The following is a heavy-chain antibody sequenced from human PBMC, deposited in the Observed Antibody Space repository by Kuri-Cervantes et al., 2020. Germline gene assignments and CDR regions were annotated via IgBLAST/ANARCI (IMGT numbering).Heavy chain of an antibody. D-gene: IGHD6-13*01. Sequence: GESLKISCAASGFTFSSYAMSWVRQAPGKGLEWVSAISGNGGSTYYAVSVKGRFTISRDNSKNTLYLQMDSLGAEDTAVYYCARDPSLYSSSWFFDFWGQGTLVTVSS. V-gene: IGHV3-23*01. CDR3: ARDPSLYSSSWFFDF. CDR2: ISGNGGST. CDR1: GFTFSSYA. J-gene: IGHJ4*02.